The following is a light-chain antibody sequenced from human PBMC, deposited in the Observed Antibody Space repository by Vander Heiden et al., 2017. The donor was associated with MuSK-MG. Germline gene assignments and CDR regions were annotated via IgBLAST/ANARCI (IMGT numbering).Light chain of an antibody. CDR2: EVS. Sequence: QSALTQPASVSGSPGQSITISCTGASNDVGAYNLVSWYQQHPGKAPKVMLYEVSKRPSGVSNRFSGSKSGNTAYLTISGLQAVDEADYYCCSYAGLSTWVFGGGTKLTVL. V-gene: IGLV2-23*02. J-gene: IGLJ3*02. CDR3: CSYAGLSTWV. CDR1: SNDVGAYNL.